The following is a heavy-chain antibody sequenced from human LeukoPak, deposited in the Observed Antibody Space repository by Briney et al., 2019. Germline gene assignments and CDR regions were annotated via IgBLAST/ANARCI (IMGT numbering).Heavy chain of an antibody. J-gene: IGHJ4*02. CDR3: ARVSGYNYMAYFDY. CDR1: GGSISSHY. V-gene: IGHV4-59*11. CDR2: IYYSGGT. D-gene: IGHD5-24*01. Sequence: PSETLSLTCTVSGGSISSHYWSWIRQPPGKGLEWIGYIYYSGGTNYNPSLKSRVAISVDTSKNQFSLKLSFVTAADTAVYYCARVSGYNYMAYFDYWGQGTLVTVSS.